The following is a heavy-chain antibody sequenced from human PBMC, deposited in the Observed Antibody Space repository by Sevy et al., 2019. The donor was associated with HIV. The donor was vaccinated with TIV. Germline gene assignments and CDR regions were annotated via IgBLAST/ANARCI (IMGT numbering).Heavy chain of an antibody. CDR1: GFTFSSYS. D-gene: IGHD3-3*01. V-gene: IGHV3-48*02. Sequence: GGSLRLSCAASGFTFSSYSMNWVRQAPGKGLEWVSYISSSSSTIYYADSVKGRFTISRDNAKNLLYLQMNSLRDEDTAVYYCARSGYYDFWSGYYPYYYYYYGMDVWGQGTTVTVSS. CDR3: ARSGYYDFWSGYYPYYYYYYGMDV. CDR2: ISSSSSTI. J-gene: IGHJ6*02.